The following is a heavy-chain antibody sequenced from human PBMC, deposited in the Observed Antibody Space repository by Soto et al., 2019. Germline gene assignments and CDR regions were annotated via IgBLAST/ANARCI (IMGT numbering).Heavy chain of an antibody. CDR3: ARYFQGVKWFDP. J-gene: IGHJ5*02. CDR1: GGSFSGYY. V-gene: IGHV4-34*01. D-gene: IGHD3-10*02. Sequence: QVQLQQWGAGLLKPSETLSLTCAVYGGSFSGYYWSWIRQPPGKGLEWIGEINHSGSTNYNPSLKSRVTLSVDTAKNQFSLKLSSVTAADTAVYYCARYFQGVKWFDPWGQGTLVTVSS. CDR2: INHSGST.